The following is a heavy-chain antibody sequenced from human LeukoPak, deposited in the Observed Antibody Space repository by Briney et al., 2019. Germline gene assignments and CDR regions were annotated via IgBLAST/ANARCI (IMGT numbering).Heavy chain of an antibody. CDR1: GYTFTNYG. CDR3: ARVFPGETDHDY. V-gene: IGHV1-18*01. CDR2: INTYNDNT. Sequence: GASVKVSCQTSGYTFTNYGISWVRQAPGQGLEWMGWINTYNDNTNYAQKFQGRVTMTTDTSTRTAYMELRSLRSDDSAVYYCARVFPGETDHDYWGQGTLVTVSS. J-gene: IGHJ4*02. D-gene: IGHD1-14*01.